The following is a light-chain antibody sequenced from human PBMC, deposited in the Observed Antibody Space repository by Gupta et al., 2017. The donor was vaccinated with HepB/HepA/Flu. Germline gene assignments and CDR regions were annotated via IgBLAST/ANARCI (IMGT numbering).Light chain of an antibody. J-gene: IGLJ2*01. CDR2: DVS. CDR3: SSFSRGDNIVL. V-gene: IGLV2-14*03. Sequence: QSALTQPASVSGSPGQSITISCTGSSSDIGGFDSVSWYQQDPGQAPNLLIYDVSNRPSGVADRFSGSKSGNTAALTIARLQAEDEAHYYCSSFSRGDNIVLFGGGTKVTVL. CDR1: SSDIGGFDS.